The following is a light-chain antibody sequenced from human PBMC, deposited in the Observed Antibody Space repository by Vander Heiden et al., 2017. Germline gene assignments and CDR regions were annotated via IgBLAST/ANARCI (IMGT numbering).Light chain of an antibody. J-gene: IGKJ4*01. V-gene: IGKV1D-8*01. CDR1: HSMSSY. CDR2: AAS. Sequence: VLWMPPSSSFLSASVGDRVTISCRMSHSMSSYLAWYQQKPGKAPELLIYAASTLQRGVPSRFSGSGSGTDFTLTISSLQSEDFATYYCQQYYSIPLTFGEGTKVEIK. CDR3: QQYYSIPLT.